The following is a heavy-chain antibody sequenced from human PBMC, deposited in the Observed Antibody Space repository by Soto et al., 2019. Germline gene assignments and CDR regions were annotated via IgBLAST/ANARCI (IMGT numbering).Heavy chain of an antibody. CDR3: ARVFGYCSGGSCSSGPTAYYYYGMDV. CDR1: GGSISSGDYY. D-gene: IGHD2-15*01. CDR2: IYYSGST. J-gene: IGHJ6*02. V-gene: IGHV4-30-4*01. Sequence: SETMSLTNTVSGGSISSGDYYRSRIRQPPGKGLEWIGYIYYSGSTYYNPSLKSRVTISVDTSKNQFSLKLSSVTAADTAVYYCARVFGYCSGGSCSSGPTAYYYYGMDVWGQGTTVTVSS.